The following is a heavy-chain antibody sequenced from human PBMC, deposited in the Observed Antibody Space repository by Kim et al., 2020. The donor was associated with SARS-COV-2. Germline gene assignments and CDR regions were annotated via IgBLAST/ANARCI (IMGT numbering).Heavy chain of an antibody. V-gene: IGHV3-64D*09. J-gene: IGHJ4*02. CDR1: GFTFSSYA. CDR3: VKDLFLGYCSSTSCKPGDY. D-gene: IGHD2-2*01. Sequence: GGSLRLSCSASGFTFSSYAMHWVRQAPGKGLEYVSAISSNGGRTYYADSVKGRFTISRDNSKNTLYLQMSSLRAEDTAVYYCVKDLFLGYCSSTSCKPGDYWGQGTLVTVSS. CDR2: ISSNGGRT.